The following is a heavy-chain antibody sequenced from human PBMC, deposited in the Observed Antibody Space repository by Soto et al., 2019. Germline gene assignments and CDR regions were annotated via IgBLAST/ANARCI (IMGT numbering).Heavy chain of an antibody. Sequence: PGGSLRLSCAASGFTFSSYSMNWVRQAPGKGLEWVSSISSSSYIYYADSVKGRFTISRDNAKNTLYLQMNSLRAEDTAVYYCARDNVPTTVWHYYHYYGMDVWGQGTTVTVSS. J-gene: IGHJ6*02. CDR2: ISSSSYI. CDR3: ARDNVPTTVWHYYHYYGMDV. CDR1: GFTFSSYS. V-gene: IGHV3-21*01. D-gene: IGHD4-17*01.